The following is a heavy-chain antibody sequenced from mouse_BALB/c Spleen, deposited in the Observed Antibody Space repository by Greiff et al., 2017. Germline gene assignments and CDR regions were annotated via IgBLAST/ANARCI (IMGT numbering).Heavy chain of an antibody. CDR3: ARRGYGYYDYFDY. V-gene: IGHV2-2*02. CDR2: IWSGGST. CDR1: GFSLTSYG. D-gene: IGHD2-3*01. J-gene: IGHJ2*01. Sequence: QVQLQQSGPGLVQPSQSLSITCTVSGFSLTSYGVHWVRQSPGKGLEWLGVIWSGGSTDYNAAFISRLSISKDNSKSQVFFKMNSLQANDTAIYYCARRGYGYYDYFDYWGQGTTLTVSS.